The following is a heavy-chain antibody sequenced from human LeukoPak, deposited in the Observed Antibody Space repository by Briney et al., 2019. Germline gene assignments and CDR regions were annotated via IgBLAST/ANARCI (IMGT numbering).Heavy chain of an antibody. CDR1: GYTFTGCY. CDR3: ARDQYSNYYGY. J-gene: IGHJ4*02. D-gene: IGHD4-11*01. Sequence: GASVKVSCKASGYTFTGCYMHWVRRAPGQGLEWMGWINPNSGGTNYAQKFQGRVTMTRDTSISTAYMELSRLRSDDTAVYYCARDQYSNYYGYWGQGTLVTVSS. CDR2: INPNSGGT. V-gene: IGHV1-2*02.